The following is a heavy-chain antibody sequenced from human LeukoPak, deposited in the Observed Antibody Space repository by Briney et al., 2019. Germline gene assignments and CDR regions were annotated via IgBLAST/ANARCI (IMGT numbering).Heavy chain of an antibody. CDR2: ISSSSSYI. D-gene: IGHD2-2*01. V-gene: IGHV3-21*01. CDR3: ARDGEGAVVPAAIGWYSDL. J-gene: IGHJ2*01. Sequence: GGSLRLSCAASGFTFSSYSMNWVRQAPGKGLEWVSSISSSSSYIYYADSVKGRFTISRDNAKDSLYLQMNSLRAEDTAVNYCARDGEGAVVPAAIGWYSDLWGRGTLVTVSS. CDR1: GFTFSSYS.